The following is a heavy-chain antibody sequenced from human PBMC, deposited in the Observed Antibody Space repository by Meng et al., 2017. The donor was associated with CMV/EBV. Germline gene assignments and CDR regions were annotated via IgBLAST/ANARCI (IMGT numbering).Heavy chain of an antibody. Sequence: SGFTFSSYSMNWVRQAPGKGLEWVSSISSSSSYIYYADSVKGRFTISRDNSKNTLYLQMNSLRAEDTAVYYCAKDLLSFGVVIRLDYWGQGTLVTVSS. CDR3: AKDLLSFGVVIRLDY. CDR1: GFTFSSYS. J-gene: IGHJ4*02. V-gene: IGHV3-21*04. D-gene: IGHD3-3*01. CDR2: ISSSSSYI.